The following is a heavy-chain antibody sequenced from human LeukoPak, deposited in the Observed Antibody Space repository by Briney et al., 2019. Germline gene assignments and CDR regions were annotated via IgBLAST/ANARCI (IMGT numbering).Heavy chain of an antibody. CDR2: ISSSSSYI. CDR1: GFTFSSYS. J-gene: IGHJ3*02. V-gene: IGHV3-21*01. D-gene: IGHD6-13*01. Sequence: GGSLRLSCAASGFTFSSYSMNWVRQAPGKGLEWVSSISSSSSYIYYADSVKGRSTISRDNAKNSLYLQMNSLRAEDTAVYYCARAAAGPLATFDIWGQGTMVTVSS. CDR3: ARAAAGPLATFDI.